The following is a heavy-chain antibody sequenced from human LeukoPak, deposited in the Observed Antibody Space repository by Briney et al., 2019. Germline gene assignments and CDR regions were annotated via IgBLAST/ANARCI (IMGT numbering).Heavy chain of an antibody. Sequence: SETLSLTCTVSGYSISSGYYWGWIRQAPGKGLEWIGSIYNSGSTYYNPSLKSRVTISVDMSKNQFSLKMSSVTAADTAVYYCARRGRYDSSGTTDYFDYWGQGALVTVSS. J-gene: IGHJ4*02. V-gene: IGHV4-38-2*02. D-gene: IGHD3-22*01. CDR1: GYSISSGYY. CDR2: IYNSGST. CDR3: ARRGRYDSSGTTDYFDY.